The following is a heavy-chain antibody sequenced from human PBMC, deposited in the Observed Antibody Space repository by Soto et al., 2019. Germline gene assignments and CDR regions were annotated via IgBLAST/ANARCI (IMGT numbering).Heavy chain of an antibody. CDR3: ARLKRPWQQLEGYWFDP. V-gene: IGHV5-51*01. Sequence: PGESLKISCKGSGYSFTSYWIGWVRQMPGKGLEWMGIIYPGDSDTRYSPSFQGQVTISADKSTSTAYLQWSSLKASDTAMYYCARLKRPWQQLEGYWFDPWGQGTLVTVSS. J-gene: IGHJ5*02. CDR1: GYSFTSYW. CDR2: IYPGDSDT. D-gene: IGHD6-13*01.